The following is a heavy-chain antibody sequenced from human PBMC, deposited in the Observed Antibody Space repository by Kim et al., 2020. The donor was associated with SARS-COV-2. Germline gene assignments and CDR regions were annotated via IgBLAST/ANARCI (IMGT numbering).Heavy chain of an antibody. V-gene: IGHV3-53*01. J-gene: IGHJ2*01. D-gene: IGHD3-10*01. CDR1: GFTVSSNY. CDR3: ARARRNYYGSGSYSFSWYFDL. Sequence: GGSLRLSCAASGFTVSSNYMSWVRQAPGKGLEWVSVIYSGGSTYYADSVKGRFTISRDNSKNTLYLQMNSLRAEDTAVYYCARARRNYYGSGSYSFSWYFDLWGRGTLVTVSS. CDR2: IYSGGST.